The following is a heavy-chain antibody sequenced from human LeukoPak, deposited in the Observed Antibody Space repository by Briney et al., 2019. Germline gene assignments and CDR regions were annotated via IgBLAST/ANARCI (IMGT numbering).Heavy chain of an antibody. CDR3: ARGPAGTQHGPDY. V-gene: IGHV4-34*01. D-gene: IGHD1-1*01. Sequence: PSETLSLTCAVYGGSFSGYYWSWIRQPPGKGLEWIGEINHSGGTNYNPSLKSRVTISVDTSKKQFSLNLNSVTAADTAVYYCARGPAGTQHGPDYWGQGSLVTVSS. J-gene: IGHJ4*02. CDR1: GGSFSGYY. CDR2: INHSGGT.